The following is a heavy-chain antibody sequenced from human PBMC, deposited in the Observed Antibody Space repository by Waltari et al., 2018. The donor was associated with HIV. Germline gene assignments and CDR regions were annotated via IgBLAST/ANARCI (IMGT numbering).Heavy chain of an antibody. D-gene: IGHD4-4*01. V-gene: IGHV3-33*01. CDR3: ARGDYRGWFDP. CDR1: GFTFSSYG. Sequence: QVQLVESGGGVVQPGRSLRLSCAASGFTFSSYGMHWVRQAPGKGLEWVAVIWDDGSNKYYADAVKCRCTITRDNSKNTLYLQMNSLRAEDTAVDYCARGDYRGWFDPWGQGTLVTVSS. CDR2: IWDDGSNK. J-gene: IGHJ5*02.